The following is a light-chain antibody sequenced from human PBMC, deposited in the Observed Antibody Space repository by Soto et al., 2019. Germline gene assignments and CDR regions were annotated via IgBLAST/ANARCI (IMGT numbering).Light chain of an antibody. CDR1: SSNIGAGYD. Sequence: QSVLTQPPSVSGAPGQRVTISCTGSSSNIGAGYDVHWYQQLPGTAPKLLIYGNSNRPSGVPDRFSGSKSGTSASLAITGLQAEDEADYYCQSYATSLSGSYVFGTGTKVTAL. V-gene: IGLV1-40*01. CDR3: QSYATSLSGSYV. J-gene: IGLJ1*01. CDR2: GNS.